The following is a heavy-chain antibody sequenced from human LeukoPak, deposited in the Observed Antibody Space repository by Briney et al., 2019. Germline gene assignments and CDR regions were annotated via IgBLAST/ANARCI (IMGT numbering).Heavy chain of an antibody. CDR1: GFTFSSYA. J-gene: IGHJ4*02. CDR2: ISGSGGST. V-gene: IGHV3-23*01. Sequence: PGGSLRLSCAASGFTFSSYAMSWVRQAPGKGLEWVSAISGSGGSTYYADSVKGRFTISRDNSKNTLYLQMNSLRAEDTAVYYCASGSHISSTIESFFDYWGQGTLVTVSS. D-gene: IGHD2-21*01. CDR3: ASGSHISSTIESFFDY.